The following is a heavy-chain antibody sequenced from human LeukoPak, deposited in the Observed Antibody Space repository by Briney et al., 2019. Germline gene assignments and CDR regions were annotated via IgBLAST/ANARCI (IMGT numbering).Heavy chain of an antibody. CDR3: ARRYYGSGIDY. Sequence: SETLSLTCTVSGGSISSYYWSWIRHPPGTGLEWIGYIYYSGSTNYNPSLKSRVTISVDTSKNQFSLKLSFVTAADTAVYYCARRYYGSGIDYWGQGTLVTVSS. CDR1: GGSISSYY. CDR2: IYYSGST. V-gene: IGHV4-59*08. J-gene: IGHJ4*02. D-gene: IGHD3-10*01.